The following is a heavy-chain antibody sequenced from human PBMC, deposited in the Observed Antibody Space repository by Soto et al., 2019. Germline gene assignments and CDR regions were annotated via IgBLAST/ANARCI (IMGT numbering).Heavy chain of an antibody. J-gene: IGHJ5*02. CDR1: GGTFSSYA. Sequence: SVKVSCKASGGTFSSYAISWVRQAPGQGLEWMGGIIPIFGTANYAQRFQGRVTITADESTSTAYMELSSLRSEDTAVYYCARGDCSSTSCAFHWFDPWGQGTLVTVSS. CDR3: ARGDCSSTSCAFHWFDP. V-gene: IGHV1-69*13. D-gene: IGHD2-2*01. CDR2: IIPIFGTA.